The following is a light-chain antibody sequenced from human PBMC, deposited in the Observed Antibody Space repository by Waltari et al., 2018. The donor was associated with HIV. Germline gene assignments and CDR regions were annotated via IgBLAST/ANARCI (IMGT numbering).Light chain of an antibody. J-gene: IGKJ4*01. CDR1: QGSSSY. Sequence: AILMTQSPSSFSAATGDRVTITCRASQGSSSYLAVYQQKPGKAPKLLVYAASTLQSRVPSRFSGSGSGTDFTLTISCLQSEDFATYYCQQYYSYPPLTFGGGTKVEIK. V-gene: IGKV1-8*01. CDR3: QQYYSYPPLT. CDR2: AAS.